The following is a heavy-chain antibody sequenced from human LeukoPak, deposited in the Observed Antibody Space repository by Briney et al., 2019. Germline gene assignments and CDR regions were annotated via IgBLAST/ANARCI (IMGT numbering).Heavy chain of an antibody. CDR3: AKDLQMYGAVGAKGY. D-gene: IGHD1-26*01. CDR1: GFTFSSYW. CDR2: ISGSGGST. J-gene: IGHJ4*02. V-gene: IGHV3-23*01. Sequence: GGSLRLSCAASGFTFSSYWMSWVRQAPGKGLEWVSAISGSGGSTYYADSVKGRFTISRDNAKNTLYLQMNSQRAEDTAVYYCAKDLQMYGAVGAKGYWGQGTLVTVSS.